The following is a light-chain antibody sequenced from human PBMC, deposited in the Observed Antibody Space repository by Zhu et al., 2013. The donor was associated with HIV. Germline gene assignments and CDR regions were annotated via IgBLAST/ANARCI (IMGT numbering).Light chain of an antibody. V-gene: IGKV3-15*01. CDR1: QTVTSN. J-gene: IGKJ2*01. CDR3: QQYGSSPPYN. CDR2: GAS. Sequence: EIVMTQSPATLSVSPGERATLSCRASQTVTSNLAWYQQKPGQSPRLLIYGASTRATGIPARFSGSGSGTEFTLTISSLQSEDFAVYYCQQYGSSPPYNFGQGTKLEIK.